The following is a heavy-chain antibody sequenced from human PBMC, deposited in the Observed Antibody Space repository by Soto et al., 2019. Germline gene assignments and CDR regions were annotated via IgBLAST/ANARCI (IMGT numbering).Heavy chain of an antibody. CDR1: GFTFSSYG. J-gene: IGHJ4*02. CDR2: ISGSGGST. Sequence: EVQLLESGGGLVQPGASLRLSCAASGFTFSSYGMSWVRQAPGKGLEWVSTISGSGGSTYYADSVKGRFTISRDNSKNTLYLQMNSLRAEDTAIYYCAKSYSSSWGFDYWGQGTLVTVSS. D-gene: IGHD6-13*01. CDR3: AKSYSSSWGFDY. V-gene: IGHV3-23*01.